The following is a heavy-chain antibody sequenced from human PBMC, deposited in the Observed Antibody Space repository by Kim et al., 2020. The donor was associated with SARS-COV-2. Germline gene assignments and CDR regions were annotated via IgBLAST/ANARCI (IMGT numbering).Heavy chain of an antibody. J-gene: IGHJ4*02. Sequence: GRSLRLSCAASGFTFSNAWMSWVRQAPGKGLEWVGRIKSKTDGGTTDYAAPVKGRFTISRDDSKNTLYLQMNSLKTEDTAVYYCTTVNYCTNGVCYAYWGQGTLVTVSS. CDR1: GFTFSNAW. D-gene: IGHD2-8*01. CDR2: IKSKTDGGTT. V-gene: IGHV3-15*01. CDR3: TTVNYCTNGVCYAY.